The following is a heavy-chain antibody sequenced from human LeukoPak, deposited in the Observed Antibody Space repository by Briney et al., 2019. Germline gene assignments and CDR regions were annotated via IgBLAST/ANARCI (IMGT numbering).Heavy chain of an antibody. Sequence: SVTLSLTCTVSGGSTTINGYYWAWIRQPPGKGLEWIGSIYYNGNTYYNPSLKSRVTISADTSTNHFSLKLTSVTAADTAVYYCGRHVQAPSFDPWGQGTLVTVSS. CDR3: GRHVQAPSFDP. CDR2: IYYNGNT. V-gene: IGHV4-39*01. D-gene: IGHD1-1*01. J-gene: IGHJ5*02. CDR1: GGSTTINGYY.